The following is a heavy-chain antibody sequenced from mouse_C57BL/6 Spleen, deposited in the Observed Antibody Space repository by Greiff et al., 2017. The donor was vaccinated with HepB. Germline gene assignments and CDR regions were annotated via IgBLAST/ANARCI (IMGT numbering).Heavy chain of an antibody. J-gene: IGHJ1*03. CDR1: GYTFTSYW. Sequence: QVQLQQPGAELVRPGSSVKLSCKASGYTFTSYWMHWVKQRPIQGLEWIGNIDPSDSETHYNQKFKDKATLTVDKSSSTAYMQLSSLTSEDSAVYYCARGDYGNYVGWYFDVWGTGTTVTVSS. V-gene: IGHV1-52*01. CDR2: IDPSDSET. D-gene: IGHD2-1*01. CDR3: ARGDYGNYVGWYFDV.